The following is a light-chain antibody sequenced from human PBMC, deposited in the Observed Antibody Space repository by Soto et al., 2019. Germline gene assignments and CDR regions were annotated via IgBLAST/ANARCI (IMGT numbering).Light chain of an antibody. CDR3: QQSYSTPPWT. V-gene: IGKV1-39*01. CDR1: PSISSY. Sequence: DIQMTQSPSSLSASAGDRVTITCRASPSISSYSNWYQQKPGKAPTHLIYAASSLQSGVPSRFSGSGSGTDFSLTTSSLQPEDVATYYCQQSYSTPPWTFGQGTKVEIK. CDR2: AAS. J-gene: IGKJ1*01.